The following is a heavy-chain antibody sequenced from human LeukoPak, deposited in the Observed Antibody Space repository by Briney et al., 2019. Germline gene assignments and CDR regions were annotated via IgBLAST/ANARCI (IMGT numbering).Heavy chain of an antibody. Sequence: ASVKVSCKASGYTFTIYAMHWVRQAPGQRLEWMGWINAGNGNTKYSQKFQGRVTITRDTSASTAYMELSSLRSEDTAVYYCARGGHYGSGHPGAFDIWGQGTMVTVSS. CDR3: ARGGHYGSGHPGAFDI. V-gene: IGHV1-3*01. J-gene: IGHJ3*02. CDR1: GYTFTIYA. CDR2: INAGNGNT. D-gene: IGHD3-10*01.